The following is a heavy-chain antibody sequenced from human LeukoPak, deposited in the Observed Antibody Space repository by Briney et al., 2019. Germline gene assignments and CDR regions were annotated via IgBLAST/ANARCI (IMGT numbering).Heavy chain of an antibody. D-gene: IGHD3-22*01. CDR2: IIPIFGTA. J-gene: IGHJ4*02. CDR3: AREDYDSSGYYPTYFDY. V-gene: IGHV1-69*13. CDR1: GGTFSSYA. Sequence: SVKVSCKASGGTFSSYAISWVRQAPGQGLKWMGGIIPIFGTANYAQKFQGRVTITADESTSTAYMELSSLRSEDTAVYYCAREDYDSSGYYPTYFDYWGQGTLVTVSS.